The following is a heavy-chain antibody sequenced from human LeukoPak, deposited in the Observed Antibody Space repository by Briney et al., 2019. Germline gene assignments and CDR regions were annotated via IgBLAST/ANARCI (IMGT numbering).Heavy chain of an antibody. V-gene: IGHV3-30-3*01. CDR1: GFTFSSYA. CDR2: ISYDGSNK. CDR3: ASIGSY. J-gene: IGHJ4*02. D-gene: IGHD2-15*01. Sequence: PGGSLRLSCAASGFTFSSYAMHWVRQAPGKGLEWVAVISYDGSNKYYADSVKGRFTISRDNSKNTLYLQMNSPRAEDTAVYYCASIGSYWGQGTLVTVSS.